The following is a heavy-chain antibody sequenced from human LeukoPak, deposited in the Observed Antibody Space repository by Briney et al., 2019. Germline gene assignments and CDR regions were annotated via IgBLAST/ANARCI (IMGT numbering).Heavy chain of an antibody. CDR2: INPNSGGT. D-gene: IGHD2-8*01. CDR3: ARSGPIVLMVYANLDY. V-gene: IGHV1-2*02. CDR1: GGTFSSYA. Sequence: ASVKVSCKASGGTFSSYAISWVRQAPGQGLEWMGWINPNSGGTNYAQKFQGRVTMTRDTPISTAYMELSRLRSDDTAVYYCARSGPIVLMVYANLDYWGQGTLVTVSS. J-gene: IGHJ4*02.